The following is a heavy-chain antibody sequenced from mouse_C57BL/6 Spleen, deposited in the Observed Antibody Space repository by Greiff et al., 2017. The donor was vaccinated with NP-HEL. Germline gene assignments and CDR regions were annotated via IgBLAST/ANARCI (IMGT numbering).Heavy chain of an antibody. CDR2: IHPSDSDT. Sequence: VQLQQPGAELVKPGASVKVSCKASGYTFTSYWMHWVKQRPGQGLEWIGRIHPSDSDTNYNQKFKGKATLTVDKSSSTAYMQLSSLTSEDSAVYYCAPINYDYDRTWFANGGQGTLVTVSA. CDR1: GYTFTSYW. D-gene: IGHD2-4*01. CDR3: APINYDYDRTWFAN. J-gene: IGHJ3*01. V-gene: IGHV1-74*01.